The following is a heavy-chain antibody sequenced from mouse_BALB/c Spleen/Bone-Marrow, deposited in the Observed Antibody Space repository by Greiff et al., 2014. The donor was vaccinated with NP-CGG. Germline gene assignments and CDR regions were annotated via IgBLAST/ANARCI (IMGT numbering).Heavy chain of an antibody. Sequence: VQLQQSGAGLVKPGASVKLSCKASGYTFTEYIIHWVKQRSGQGLEWIGWFYPGSGSIKYNEKFKDKATLTADKSSSTVYMELSRMTSKDYAVYFCARNESYGNYLYFDVWGAGTTVTVSS. J-gene: IGHJ1*01. CDR1: GYTFTEYI. V-gene: IGHV1-62-2*01. D-gene: IGHD2-10*02. CDR2: FYPGSGSI. CDR3: ARNESYGNYLYFDV.